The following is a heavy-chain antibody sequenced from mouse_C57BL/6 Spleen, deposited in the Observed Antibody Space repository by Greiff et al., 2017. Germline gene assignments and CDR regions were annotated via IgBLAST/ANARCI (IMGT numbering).Heavy chain of an antibody. CDR3: TRDGTTVVVWYFDV. CDR1: GFTFSSYA. V-gene: IGHV5-9-1*02. J-gene: IGHJ1*03. Sequence: EVMLVESGEGLVKPGGSLKLSCAASGFTFSSYAMSWVRQTPGKRLEWVAYISSGGDYIYYADTVKGRFTISRDNARKPLYLQMSSLKSEDTAMYYCTRDGTTVVVWYFDVWGTGTTVTVSS. CDR2: ISSGGDYI. D-gene: IGHD1-1*01.